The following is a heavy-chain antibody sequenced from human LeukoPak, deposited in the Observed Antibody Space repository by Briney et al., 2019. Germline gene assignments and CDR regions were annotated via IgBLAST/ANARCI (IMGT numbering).Heavy chain of an antibody. Sequence: ASVKVSCKASGYTFTGYYMHWVRQAPGQGFEWMGRINPNSGGTNYAQKFQARVTMTRDTSISTAYMELSRLRSDDTALYYCARAAYYYDGSGYYLGDWGQGTLVTVSS. V-gene: IGHV1-2*06. CDR1: GYTFTGYY. CDR3: ARAAYYYDGSGYYLGD. CDR2: INPNSGGT. D-gene: IGHD3-22*01. J-gene: IGHJ4*02.